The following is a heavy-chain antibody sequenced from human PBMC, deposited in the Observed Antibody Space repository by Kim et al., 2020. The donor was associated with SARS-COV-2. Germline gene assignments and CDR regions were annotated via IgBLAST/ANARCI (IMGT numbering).Heavy chain of an antibody. V-gene: IGHV3-48*04. CDR2: ISGSSSVI. J-gene: IGHJ4*02. CDR3: ARDTGIAGADDY. CDR1: GFTFTSYS. Sequence: GGSLRLSCTASGFTFTSYSMTWVRQAPGKGLEWISYISGSSSVIFYADSVKGRFTISRDNAKNSLFLQMNSLRAEDAAVYYCARDTGIAGADDYWGLGTL. D-gene: IGHD6-13*01.